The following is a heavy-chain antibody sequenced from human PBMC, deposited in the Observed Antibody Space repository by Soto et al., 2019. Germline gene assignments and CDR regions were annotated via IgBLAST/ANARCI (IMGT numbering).Heavy chain of an antibody. D-gene: IGHD6-13*01. J-gene: IGHJ1*01. CDR3: ARGDSSSCNQH. Sequence: SETLSLTCTVSGGSINSYYWSWIRQPPGKGLEWIGYIYYSGSTNYNPSLKSRVTISVDTSKNQFSLKLSSVTAADTAVYYCARGDSSSCNQHWGQGTLVTVSS. V-gene: IGHV4-59*08. CDR2: IYYSGST. CDR1: GGSINSYY.